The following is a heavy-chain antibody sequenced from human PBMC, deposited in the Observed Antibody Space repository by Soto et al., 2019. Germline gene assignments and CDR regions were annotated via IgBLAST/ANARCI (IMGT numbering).Heavy chain of an antibody. CDR3: ARDSTYSSSKYGMDV. D-gene: IGHD6-13*01. CDR2: IYYSGST. J-gene: IGHJ6*02. Sequence: QVQLQESGPGLVKPSETLSLTCTVSGGSISSYYWSWIRQPPGKGLEWSGYIYYSGSTNYNPSLKSRVTISVDTSKNQFSLKLSSVTAADTAVYYCARDSTYSSSKYGMDVWGQGTTVTVSS. V-gene: IGHV4-59*01. CDR1: GGSISSYY.